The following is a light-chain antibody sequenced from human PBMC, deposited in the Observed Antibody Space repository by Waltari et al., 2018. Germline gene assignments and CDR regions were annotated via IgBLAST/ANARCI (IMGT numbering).Light chain of an antibody. CDR2: YAS. V-gene: IGKV3-11*01. CDR3: QQRSSWPS. J-gene: IGKJ4*01. CDR1: QSVSTY. Sequence: EIVLTQSQDTLSVSPGERATLSCRASQSVSTYLAWYQEKRGQAPRLLIYYASNRATGIPARFTGSGSGTDFTLTISSLEPEDFAVYYCQQRSSWPSFVGVTKVEIK.